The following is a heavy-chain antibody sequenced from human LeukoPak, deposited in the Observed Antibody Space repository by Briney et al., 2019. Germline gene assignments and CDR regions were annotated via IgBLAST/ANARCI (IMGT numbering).Heavy chain of an antibody. CDR2: IPYDGSNK. D-gene: IGHD2/OR15-2a*01. V-gene: IGHV3-30*04. CDR3: AKDSAKKYDDY. Sequence: GRSLRLSCAASGFTFSTYAMHWVRQAPGKGLEWVAVIPYDGSNKYYADSVKGRFTISRENSKNRLYLQMNSLRAEDTAVYYCAKDSAKKYDDYWGQGTLVTVSS. J-gene: IGHJ4*02. CDR1: GFTFSTYA.